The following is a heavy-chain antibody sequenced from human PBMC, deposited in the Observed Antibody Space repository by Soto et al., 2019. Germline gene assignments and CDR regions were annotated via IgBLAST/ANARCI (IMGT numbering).Heavy chain of an antibody. Sequence: QVQLQESGPGQVKPSQTLSLTCTVSGGSITTGEYYWTWIRQPPGKGLEWIGYIFHNGDTYYNTSLQRRLAISIDTSRTQFSLRLSAVTAADTAVYYCARGTTGCSCYSVWGRGTLVTVSS. D-gene: IGHD2-15*01. V-gene: IGHV4-30-4*01. CDR3: ARGTTGCSCYSV. CDR1: GGSITTGEYY. J-gene: IGHJ4*02. CDR2: IFHNGDT.